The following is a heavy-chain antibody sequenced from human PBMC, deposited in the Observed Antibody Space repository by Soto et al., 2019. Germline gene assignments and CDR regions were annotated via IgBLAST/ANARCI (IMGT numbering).Heavy chain of an antibody. CDR1: GDSITSSTYY. CDR3: ARQSYDSSDYFDY. Sequence: QVQLQESGPGLVKPSETLSLTCTVSGDSITSSTYYWGWIRQPPGKGLEWIGSIYYSGSTYYNPSLNSRVTISVATSSIHFSLKLISVTAADTAVYYCARQSYDSSDYFDYGGQGTLVTVSS. J-gene: IGHJ4*02. V-gene: IGHV4-39*01. D-gene: IGHD3-22*01. CDR2: IYYSGST.